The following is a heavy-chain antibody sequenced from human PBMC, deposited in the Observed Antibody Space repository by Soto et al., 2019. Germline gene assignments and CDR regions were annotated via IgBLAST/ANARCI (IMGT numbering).Heavy chain of an antibody. CDR3: AKDPRGYSYGYLGT. J-gene: IGHJ4*02. CDR1: GFTYSTYT. D-gene: IGHD5-18*01. CDR2: ISYDGSNK. V-gene: IGHV3-30*18. Sequence: GGSLRLSCAASGFTYSTYTMHWVRQAPGKGLEWVAVISYDGSNKYSADSVKGRFTISRDNSKNTLYLQMNSLRAEDTAVYYCAKDPRGYSYGYLGTWGQGTLVTVSS.